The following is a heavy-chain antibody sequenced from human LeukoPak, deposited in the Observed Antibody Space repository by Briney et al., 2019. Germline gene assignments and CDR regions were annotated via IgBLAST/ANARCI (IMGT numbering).Heavy chain of an antibody. CDR1: GFTFSDYY. V-gene: IGHV3-11*04. Sequence: PGGSLRLSCAASGFTFSDYYMSWIRQAPGKGLEWVSYISSSGSTIYYADSVKGRFTISRDNAKNSLYLQMNSLRAEDTAVYYCARVQRDYGDQRGYYYYMDVWGKGTTVTVSS. J-gene: IGHJ6*03. CDR3: ARVQRDYGDQRGYYYYMDV. CDR2: ISSSGSTI. D-gene: IGHD4-17*01.